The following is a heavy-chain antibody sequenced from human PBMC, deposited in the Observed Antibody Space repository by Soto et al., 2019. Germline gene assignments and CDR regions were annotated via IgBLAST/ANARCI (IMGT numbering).Heavy chain of an antibody. J-gene: IGHJ6*02. D-gene: IGHD1-1*01. CDR1: GGSISSSNW. V-gene: IGHV4-4*02. Sequence: PSETLSLTCAVSGGSISSSNWWSWVRQPPGKGLEWIGEIYHSGSTNYNPSLKSRVTISVDKSKNQFSLKLSSVTAADTAVYYCARDSWDWNYYYYGMDVWGQGTTVTVSS. CDR3: ARDSWDWNYYYYGMDV. CDR2: IYHSGST.